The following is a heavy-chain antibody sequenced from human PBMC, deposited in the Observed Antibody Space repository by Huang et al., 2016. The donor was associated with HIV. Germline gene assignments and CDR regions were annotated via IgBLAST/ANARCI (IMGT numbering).Heavy chain of an antibody. D-gene: IGHD3-10*01. J-gene: IGHJ4*02. Sequence: QLQLQESGPGLVKPSETLSLTCTVSGGSIRSDNYYWGWIRQPPGKGLEWIGRIYYSGSTYYHPSLKSRVTITVDTSKNQFSLKMRSVTAADTAVYYCARLPGSITMIRGVITDPYWGQGTLVTVSS. CDR1: GGSIRSDNYY. CDR2: IYYSGST. CDR3: ARLPGSITMIRGVITDPY. V-gene: IGHV4-39*01.